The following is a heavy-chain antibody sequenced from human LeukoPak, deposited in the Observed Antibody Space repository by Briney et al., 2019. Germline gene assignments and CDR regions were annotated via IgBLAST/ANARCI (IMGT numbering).Heavy chain of an antibody. J-gene: IGHJ1*01. CDR1: GFTFSTYW. D-gene: IGHD6-6*01. CDR3: AKRPPSSDAEYFQH. Sequence: GGSLRLSCAASGFTFSTYWMSWVRQAPGKGLEWVSAISDGGDRPYYADSVKGRFTISRDNSKSTLYLQMNSLRAEDTAVYYCAKRPPSSDAEYFQHWGQGTLVTVSS. CDR2: ISDGGDRP. V-gene: IGHV3-23*01.